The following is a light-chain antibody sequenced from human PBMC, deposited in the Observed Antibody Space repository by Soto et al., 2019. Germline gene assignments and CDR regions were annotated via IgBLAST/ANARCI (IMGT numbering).Light chain of an antibody. CDR1: QSVKTF. J-gene: IGKJ5*01. Sequence: EIVFTQSPSTLSLSPEERATLSCRASQSVKTFLVWYQQRPGQPPRLLIHDASHRAAGIPARFSGSGFGTDFTLTISSLEPEDAAVYYCQQRSNWPPITFGQGTRLEIK. V-gene: IGKV3-11*01. CDR2: DAS. CDR3: QQRSNWPPIT.